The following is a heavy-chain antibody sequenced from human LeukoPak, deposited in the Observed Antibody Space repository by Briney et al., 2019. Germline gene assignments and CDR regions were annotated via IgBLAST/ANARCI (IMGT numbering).Heavy chain of an antibody. V-gene: IGHV3-23*01. D-gene: IGHD3-22*01. CDR2: ISGSGGST. CDR3: VRNTVPYYDSSGYLFDY. J-gene: IGHJ4*02. Sequence: GGSLRLSCAASGFTFSSYAMSWVRQAPGKGLEWVSAISGSGGSTYYADFVKGRFTISRDNSKNTLYLQMNSLRAEDTAVYYCVRNTVPYYDSSGYLFDYWGQGTLVTVSS. CDR1: GFTFSSYA.